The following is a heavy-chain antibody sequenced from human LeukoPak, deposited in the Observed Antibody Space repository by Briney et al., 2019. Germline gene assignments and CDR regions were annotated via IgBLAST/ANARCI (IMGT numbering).Heavy chain of an antibody. V-gene: IGHV5-51*01. J-gene: IGHJ5*02. D-gene: IGHD2-2*01. Sequence: GESLKISCKTSGYNFNEYHIGWVRQMPGQGLEWIGIIHPGDSDPRYSPSFRGQVTISTDGSIRTAYLQWNSLKASDTATYYCARHGECTLTSCERNYFDPWGQGTLVTVSS. CDR1: GYNFNEYH. CDR2: IHPGDSDP. CDR3: ARHGECTLTSCERNYFDP.